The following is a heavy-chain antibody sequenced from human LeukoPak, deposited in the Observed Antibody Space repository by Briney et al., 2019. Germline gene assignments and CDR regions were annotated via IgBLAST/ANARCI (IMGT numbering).Heavy chain of an antibody. CDR3: AKDSRGPYSSSFDWFDP. J-gene: IGHJ5*02. CDR2: INGRGGGP. CDR1: GCIFSSQA. V-gene: IGHV3-23*01. D-gene: IGHD6-13*01. Sequence: GWSLTLSCASSGCIFSSQAMTWLRQRPGKGLEGVSSINGRGGGPFYADSVKGRFTISRDNSKNTVDLQLNSLRDGDTALYYCAKDSRGPYSSSFDWFDPWGQGTLVTVSS.